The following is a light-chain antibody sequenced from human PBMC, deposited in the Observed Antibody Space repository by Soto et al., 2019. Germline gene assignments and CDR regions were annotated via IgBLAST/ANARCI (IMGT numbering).Light chain of an antibody. CDR2: GAA. CDR1: RRIISGY. CDR3: QNYANSPT. Sequence: DIVLTQSPGTLSLSPGERATLSCRASRRIISGYLAWYQQKPGQAPRLVIFGAANRATGIPDRISGSGSGTYFTLIISGLEPDDVAVYFCQNYANSPTFGGGTKVEIK. J-gene: IGKJ4*01. V-gene: IGKV3-20*01.